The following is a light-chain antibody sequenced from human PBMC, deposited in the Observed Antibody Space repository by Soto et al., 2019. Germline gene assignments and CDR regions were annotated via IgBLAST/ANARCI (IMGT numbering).Light chain of an antibody. CDR1: QSVSSY. CDR2: GAS. J-gene: IGKJ5*01. Sequence: EIVLTQSPGTLSLSPGERATPSCRASQSVSSYLAWYQQKPGQAPRLLIYGASSRATGIPDRFSGSGSGTDFTLTISRLEPEDFAVYYCQQYGSSPPITFGQGTRLEI. V-gene: IGKV3-20*01. CDR3: QQYGSSPPIT.